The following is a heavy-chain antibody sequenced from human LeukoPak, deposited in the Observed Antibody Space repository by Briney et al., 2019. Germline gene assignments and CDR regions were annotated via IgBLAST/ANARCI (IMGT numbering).Heavy chain of an antibody. CDR1: GGTFSSYA. D-gene: IGHD6-6*01. CDR2: IIPIFGTA. CDR3: ARGLAARLRAFYYYMDV. V-gene: IGHV1-69*05. J-gene: IGHJ6*03. Sequence: SVKVSCKASGGTFSSYAISWVRQAPGQGLEWMGGIIPIFGTANYAQKFQGRVTITTDESTSTAYMELSSLRSEDTAVCYCARGLAARLRAFYYYMDVWGKGTTVTVSS.